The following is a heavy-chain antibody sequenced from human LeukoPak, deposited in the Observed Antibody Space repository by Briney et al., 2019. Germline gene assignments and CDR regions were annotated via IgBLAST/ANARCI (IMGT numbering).Heavy chain of an antibody. CDR1: GFTFSDYY. Sequence: PGGSLRLSCAASGFTFSDYYMSWIRQAPGKGLVWVAVISYDGSDEYYADSVKGRFTIARDKSKNTLYLQMNSLRVEDTAVYYCARGGCSSTSCYVSGWGQGTLVTVSS. V-gene: IGHV3-30*03. CDR3: ARGGCSSTSCYVSG. D-gene: IGHD2-2*01. J-gene: IGHJ4*02. CDR2: ISYDGSDE.